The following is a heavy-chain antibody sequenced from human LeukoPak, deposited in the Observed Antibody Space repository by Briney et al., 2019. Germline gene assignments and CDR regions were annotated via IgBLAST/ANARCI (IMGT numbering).Heavy chain of an antibody. Sequence: SETLSLTCTVSGGSITSYHWSWIRQPAGKGLEWIGRIYTSGSTNYNPSLKSRVTMSVDTSKNQFSLKLSSVTAADTAVYSCARDGLYSYGYSYFDYWGQGTLVTVS. CDR2: IYTSGST. CDR1: GGSITSYH. D-gene: IGHD5-18*01. V-gene: IGHV4-4*07. J-gene: IGHJ4*02. CDR3: ARDGLYSYGYSYFDY.